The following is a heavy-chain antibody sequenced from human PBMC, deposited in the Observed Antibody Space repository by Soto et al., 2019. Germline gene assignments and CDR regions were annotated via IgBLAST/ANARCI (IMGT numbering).Heavy chain of an antibody. J-gene: IGHJ4*02. CDR1: GLTFNSYW. CDR3: ARGAWYFVY. CDR2: IKVDGSEK. Sequence: EVQLVESGGGLVQPGGSLRLSCAASGLTFNSYWMSWVRQAPGKGLEWVANIKVDGSEKYYVDSVKGRFTISRDNDKNSLFLQMNSLSAEDPAVYYWARGAWYFVYWGQGALVTVSS. V-gene: IGHV3-7*01.